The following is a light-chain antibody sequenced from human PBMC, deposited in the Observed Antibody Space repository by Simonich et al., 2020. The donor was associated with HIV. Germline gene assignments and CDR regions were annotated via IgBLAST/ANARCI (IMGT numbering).Light chain of an antibody. J-gene: IGLJ2*01. CDR1: SSNIGAGYD. CDR3: GAWDDSLNGPV. V-gene: IGLV1-40*01. Sequence: QSELTQPPSVSGAPGQRVTISCTGSSSNIGAGYDVHWYQQLPGTAPKLLIYCTGNRPSGCPDRFSGSKSGTSASLAISGLQSEDEADYYCGAWDDSLNGPVFGGGTKLTVL. CDR2: CTG.